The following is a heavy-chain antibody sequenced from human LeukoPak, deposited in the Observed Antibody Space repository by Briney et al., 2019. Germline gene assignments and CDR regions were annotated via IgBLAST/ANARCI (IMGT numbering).Heavy chain of an antibody. V-gene: IGHV3-20*04. Sequence: PGGSLRLSCAASGFTFSSYAMSWVRQAPGKGLEWVSGINWNGGSASSAGAVKGRFTITRDNAKNSLYLQMKSLRADDTALYYCARVRSDQRGDAVDFWGQGTMVTVSS. D-gene: IGHD2-2*01. CDR3: ARVRSDQRGDAVDF. CDR2: INWNGGSA. J-gene: IGHJ3*01. CDR1: GFTFSSYA.